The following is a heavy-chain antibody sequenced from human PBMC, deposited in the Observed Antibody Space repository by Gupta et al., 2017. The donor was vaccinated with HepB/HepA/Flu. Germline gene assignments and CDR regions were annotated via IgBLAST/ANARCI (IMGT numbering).Heavy chain of an antibody. CDR3: AKGVYCSSTSCYSYYMDV. J-gene: IGHJ6*03. V-gene: IGHV3-43*01. Sequence: EVQLVESGGVVVQPGGSLRLSCAASGFTFDDYTMDLVRQAPGKGLEWVSLISWDGGSTYYADSVKGRFTISRDNSKNSLYLQMNSLRTEDTALYYCAKGVYCSSTSCYSYYMDVWGKGTTVTVSS. CDR1: GFTFDDYT. D-gene: IGHD2-2*01. CDR2: ISWDGGST.